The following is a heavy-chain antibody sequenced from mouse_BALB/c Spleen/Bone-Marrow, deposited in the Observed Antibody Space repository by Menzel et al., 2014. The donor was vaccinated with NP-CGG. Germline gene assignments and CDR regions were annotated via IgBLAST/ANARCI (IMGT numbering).Heavy chain of an antibody. V-gene: IGHV1S81*02. CDR2: INPGNGGT. Sequence: QVQLQQSGAELVKPGTSVKLSCKASGYTFTSYYIYWVKQRPGQGLKWIGEINPGNGGTNFNEKFKSKATLTVDKSSSTAYMQLSSLTSEDSAVYYCTRLSLLRGYFDYWGQGTTLTVSS. CDR3: TRLSLLRGYFDY. J-gene: IGHJ2*01. CDR1: GYTFTSYY. D-gene: IGHD1-2*01.